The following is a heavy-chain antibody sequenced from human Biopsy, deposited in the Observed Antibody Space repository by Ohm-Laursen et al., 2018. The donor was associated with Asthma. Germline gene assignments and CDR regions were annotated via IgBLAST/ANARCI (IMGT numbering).Heavy chain of an antibody. CDR2: IATDGSNK. Sequence: SLRLSCTASGFTFRSYSMHWVRQAPGRGPEYVSFIATDGSNKFYADSVKGRFTVSRDNSKHTLYLHMTGLRADDPGVYYCVKDRSAGYYYFDDWGQGAQVTVPS. J-gene: IGHJ4*02. CDR3: VKDRSAGYYYFDD. D-gene: IGHD2-21*01. CDR1: GFTFRSYS. V-gene: IGHV3-64D*08.